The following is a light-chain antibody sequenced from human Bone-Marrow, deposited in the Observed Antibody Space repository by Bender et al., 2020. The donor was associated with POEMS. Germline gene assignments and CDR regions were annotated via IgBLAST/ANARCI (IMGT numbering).Light chain of an antibody. V-gene: IGLV2-11*01. CDR3: CSYAGSSTFVV. Sequence: QSALTQPRSVSGSPGQSVTISCTGTSNDVGVYDYVSWYQQHPGKAPKLMIYDVSERPSGVSNRFSGSKSGNTASLTISGLQAEDEADYYCCSYAGSSTFVVFGGGTKLTVL. CDR1: SNDVGVYDY. CDR2: DVS. J-gene: IGLJ2*01.